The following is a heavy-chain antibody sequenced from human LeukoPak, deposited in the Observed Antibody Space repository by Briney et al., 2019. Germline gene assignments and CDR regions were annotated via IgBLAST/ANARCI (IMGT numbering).Heavy chain of an antibody. J-gene: IGHJ4*02. V-gene: IGHV3-30*02. CDR1: GFTFSSYG. CDR2: IRYDGSNK. Sequence: GGSLRLSCAASGFTFSSYGMHWVRQAPGKGLEWVAFIRYDGSNKYYADSVKGRFTISRDNSKNTLYLQMNSLRAEDTAVYYCAKDLVAAGPIYFDYWGQGTLVTVSS. D-gene: IGHD6-13*01. CDR3: AKDLVAAGPIYFDY.